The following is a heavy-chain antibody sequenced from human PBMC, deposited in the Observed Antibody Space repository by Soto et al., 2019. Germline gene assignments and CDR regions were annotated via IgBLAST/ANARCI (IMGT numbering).Heavy chain of an antibody. CDR2: IIPILGIA. CDR3: ARRIAVAGSPSDY. CDR1: GGTFSSYT. Sequence: SVKVSCKASGGTFSSYTISWVRQAPGQGLGWMGRIIPILGIANYAQKFQGRVTITADKSTSTAYMELSSLRSEDTAVYYCARRIAVAGSPSDYWGQGTLVTVSS. D-gene: IGHD6-19*01. V-gene: IGHV1-69*02. J-gene: IGHJ4*02.